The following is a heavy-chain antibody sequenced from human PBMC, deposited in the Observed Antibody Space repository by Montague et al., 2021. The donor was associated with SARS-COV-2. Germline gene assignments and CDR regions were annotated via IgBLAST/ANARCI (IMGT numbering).Heavy chain of an antibody. Sequence: SETLSLTCSVSGFSISSGFYWAWFRQSPGKRPEWIGTVYHSGYTHYNPSLRVRVTVSIDTSKNQFSLAVTSVTAAATAVYFCARRGYTGSDYFDYWGQGTLVTVSS. V-gene: IGHV4-38-2*01. CDR2: VYHSGYT. J-gene: IGHJ4*02. D-gene: IGHD5-12*01. CDR1: GFSISSGFY. CDR3: ARRGYTGSDYFDY.